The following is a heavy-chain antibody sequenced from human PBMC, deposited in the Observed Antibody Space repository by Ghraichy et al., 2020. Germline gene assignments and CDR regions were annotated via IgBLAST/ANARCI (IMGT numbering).Heavy chain of an antibody. V-gene: IGHV3-23*01. Sequence: GGSLRLSCAASGFAFSSYAMNWVRQAPGKGLEWVSGISGSGGSTYYADTVKGRFTISRDNPKNTVHLQMNSLRDEDTAVYYCAKGTERVVVPAAISRYRFHGMDVWGQGTTVTVSS. J-gene: IGHJ6*02. D-gene: IGHD2-2*02. CDR1: GFAFSSYA. CDR2: ISGSGGST. CDR3: AKGTERVVVPAAISRYRFHGMDV.